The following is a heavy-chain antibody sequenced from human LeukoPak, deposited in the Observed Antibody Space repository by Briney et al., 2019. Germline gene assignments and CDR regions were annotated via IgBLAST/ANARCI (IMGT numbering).Heavy chain of an antibody. V-gene: IGHV4-4*07. CDR2: IYTSGST. CDR1: GGSISSYY. J-gene: IGHJ4*02. D-gene: IGHD3-3*01. Sequence: PSETLSLTCTVSGGSISSYYWSWIRQPAGKGLEWIGRIYTSGSTDYNPSLKSRVTMSVDTSKNQFSLKLSSVTAADTAVYYCARDKGNDFWSGYLEYYFDYWGQGTLVTVSS. CDR3: ARDKGNDFWSGYLEYYFDY.